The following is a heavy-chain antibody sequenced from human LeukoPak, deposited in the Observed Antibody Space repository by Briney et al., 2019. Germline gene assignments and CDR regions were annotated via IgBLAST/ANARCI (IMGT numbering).Heavy chain of an antibody. V-gene: IGHV4-59*08. CDR3: ARRVTSNCFDP. CDR2: MHYSGSS. D-gene: IGHD2-21*02. Sequence: KSSDTLSLTCTVSGDSISSYYWSWIRQPPGKGLEWIGYMHYSGSSNYNPSLKSRVTTSVDTSQNQFSLKLRSVTAADAAVYYCARRVTSNCFDPWGQGTLVTVAS. CDR1: GDSISSYY. J-gene: IGHJ5*02.